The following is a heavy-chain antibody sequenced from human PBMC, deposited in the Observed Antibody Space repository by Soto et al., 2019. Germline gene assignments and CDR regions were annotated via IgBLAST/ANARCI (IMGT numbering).Heavy chain of an antibody. V-gene: IGHV3-23*01. Sequence: PGGSLRLSCAVSGFICSSYDMSWVRQALGKGLEWVSTILVGGSPHYEDSVKGRFTISRDTSKNTVYLQMNSLTAGDTAVYYCAKATATSGGAFEIYGQGAMVTVSS. CDR1: GFICSSYD. J-gene: IGHJ3*02. CDR2: ILVGGSP. D-gene: IGHD1-1*01. CDR3: AKATATSGGAFEI.